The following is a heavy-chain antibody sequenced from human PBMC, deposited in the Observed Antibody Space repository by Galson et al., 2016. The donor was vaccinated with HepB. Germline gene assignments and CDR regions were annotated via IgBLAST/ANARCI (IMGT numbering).Heavy chain of an antibody. V-gene: IGHV3-33*01. CDR3: ARDDYGDYDWYFDL. CDR1: GFTFSSYG. CDR2: IWYDGSNK. D-gene: IGHD4-17*01. Sequence: SLRLSCAASGFTFSSYGMHWVRQTPGKGLEWVAIIWYDGSNKYYADSVKGRFTISRDNSKNTLYLQMNSVRAEDTAVYYCARDDYGDYDWYFDLWGRGTLVTVSS. J-gene: IGHJ2*01.